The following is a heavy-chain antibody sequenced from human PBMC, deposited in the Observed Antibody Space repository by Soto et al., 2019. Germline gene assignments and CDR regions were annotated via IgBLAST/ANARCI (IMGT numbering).Heavy chain of an antibody. CDR2: IYYSKST. J-gene: IGHJ4*02. Sequence: SETLSLTCAVSGGSITSSAYYWTWIRQHPGKGLEWIGYIYYSKSTFYNPSLKSRVTISGDTSKNEFSLTLNSVTAADTAVYYCARDRRTGPYRGLFDSWGQGTLVT. D-gene: IGHD4-4*01. CDR1: GGSITSSAYY. V-gene: IGHV4-31*11. CDR3: ARDRRTGPYRGLFDS.